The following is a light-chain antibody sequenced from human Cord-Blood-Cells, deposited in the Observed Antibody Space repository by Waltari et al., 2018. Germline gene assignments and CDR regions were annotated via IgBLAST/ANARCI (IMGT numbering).Light chain of an antibody. CDR3: SSYTSSSTYV. CDR1: SSDVGGYNY. Sequence: QSALTQTDSVSGSPGQSITISCTGTSSDVGGYNYVSWYQQHPGKAPKLMIYHVSNRPSGVSNRFSGSKSGNTASLTISGLQAEDEADYYCSSYTSSSTYVFGTGTKVTVL. V-gene: IGLV2-14*01. J-gene: IGLJ1*01. CDR2: HVS.